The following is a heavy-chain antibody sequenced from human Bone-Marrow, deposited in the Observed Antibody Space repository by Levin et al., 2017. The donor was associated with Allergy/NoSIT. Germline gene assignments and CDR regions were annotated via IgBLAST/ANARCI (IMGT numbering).Heavy chain of an antibody. J-gene: IGHJ6*02. CDR3: ARDDCSSTSCYYYYYGMDV. V-gene: IGHV3-11*01. D-gene: IGHD2-2*01. Sequence: NPGGSLRLSCAASGFTFSDYYMSWIRQAPGKGLEWVSYISSSGSTIYYADSVKGRFTISRDNAKNSLYLQMNSLRAEDTAVYYCARDDCSSTSCYYYYYGMDVWGQGTTVTVSS. CDR1: GFTFSDYY. CDR2: ISSSGSTI.